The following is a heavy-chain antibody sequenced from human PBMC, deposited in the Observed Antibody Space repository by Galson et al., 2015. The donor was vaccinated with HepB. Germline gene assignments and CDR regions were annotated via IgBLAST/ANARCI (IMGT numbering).Heavy chain of an antibody. CDR1: GYTLTELS. CDR3: ATDRLGYARGGGAFDI. V-gene: IGHV1-24*01. CDR2: FDPEDGET. D-gene: IGHD2-15*01. J-gene: IGHJ3*02. Sequence: SVKVSCKVSGYTLTELSMHWVRQAPGKGLEWMGGFDPEDGETIYAQKFQGRVTMTEDTSTDTAYMELSSLRSEDTAVYYCATDRLGYARGGGAFDIWGQGTMVTVSS.